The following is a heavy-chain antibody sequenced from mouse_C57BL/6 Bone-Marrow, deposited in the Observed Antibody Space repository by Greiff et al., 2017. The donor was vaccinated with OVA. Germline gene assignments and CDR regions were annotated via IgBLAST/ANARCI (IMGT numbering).Heavy chain of an antibody. J-gene: IGHJ1*03. D-gene: IGHD2-3*01. V-gene: IGHV1-52*01. CDR3: ARRNDGYYGYFDV. CDR2: IDPSDSET. Sequence: QVQLKQPGAELVRPGSSVKLSCKASGYTFTSYWMHWVKQRPIQGLEWIVNIDPSDSETHYNQKFKDKATLTVDKSSSTAYMQLSSLTSEDSAVYYCARRNDGYYGYFDVWGTGTTVTVSS. CDR1: GYTFTSYW.